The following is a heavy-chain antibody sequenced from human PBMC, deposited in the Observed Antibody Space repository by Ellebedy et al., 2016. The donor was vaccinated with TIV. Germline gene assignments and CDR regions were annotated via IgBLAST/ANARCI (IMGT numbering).Heavy chain of an antibody. CDR3: ARADYGGNYNWFDP. D-gene: IGHD4-23*01. J-gene: IGHJ5*02. CDR1: GFTFSSYA. CDR2: ISYDGSNK. V-gene: IGHV3-30-3*01. Sequence: GESLKISCAASGFTFSSYAMHWVRQAPGKGLEWVAVISYDGSNKYYADSVKGRFTISRDNSRNTLFLQMNSLRADDTAVYYCARADYGGNYNWFDPWGQGTLVTVSS.